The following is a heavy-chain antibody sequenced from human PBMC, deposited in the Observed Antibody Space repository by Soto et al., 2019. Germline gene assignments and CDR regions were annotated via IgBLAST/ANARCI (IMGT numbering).Heavy chain of an antibody. V-gene: IGHV3-23*01. CDR2: ISGSGNTS. D-gene: IGHD6-13*01. Sequence: EVQLLESGGGLVQPGGSLRLSCAASGFTFSSYAMTWVRQAPGKGLEWVSAISGSGNTSYYADSVKGRFSISRDSSKKMLYLQMNSLSPEDTAVYYCAKDWGRTWYEDYLGQGTLFTVSS. CDR3: AKDWGRTWYEDY. J-gene: IGHJ4*02. CDR1: GFTFSSYA.